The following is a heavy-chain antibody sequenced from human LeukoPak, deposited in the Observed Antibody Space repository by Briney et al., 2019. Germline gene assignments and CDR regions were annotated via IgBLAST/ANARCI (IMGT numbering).Heavy chain of an antibody. V-gene: IGHV4-59*01. CDR2: IYYSGST. D-gene: IGHD3-10*01. CDR3: AREHYYGSGSHDAFDI. J-gene: IGHJ3*02. CDR1: GGSISSYY. Sequence: SETLSLTWTVSGGSISSYYWSWIRQPPGKGLEWIGYIYYSGSTNYNPSLKSRVTISVDTSKNQFSLKLSSVTAADTAVYYCAREHYYGSGSHDAFDIWGQGTMVTVSS.